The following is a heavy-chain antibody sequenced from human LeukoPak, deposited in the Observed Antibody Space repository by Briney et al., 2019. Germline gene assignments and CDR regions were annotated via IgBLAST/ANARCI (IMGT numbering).Heavy chain of an antibody. D-gene: IGHD3-22*01. CDR2: IKQDGSEK. V-gene: IGHV3-7*01. J-gene: IGHJ4*02. CDR3: ARRGTMIVVVGHYYFDY. Sequence: GGSLRLSCAASGFTFSSYWMSWVRQAPGKGLEWVANIKQDGSEKYYVDSVKGRFTISRDNAKNSLYVQMNSLRAEDTAVYYCARRGTMIVVVGHYYFDYWGQGTLVTVSS. CDR1: GFTFSSYW.